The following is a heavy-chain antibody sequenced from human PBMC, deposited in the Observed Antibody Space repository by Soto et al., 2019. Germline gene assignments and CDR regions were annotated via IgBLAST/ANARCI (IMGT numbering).Heavy chain of an antibody. Sequence: SETLCLTCSVSGDSISSHYLSWIRQPPGKGLEWVGYFYHSGSTSYNPSLNSRVTLSVDTSKNQFSLKLSSVTAADTALYFCARGYLRSAFDIWGPGIMVTVSS. D-gene: IGHD3-16*01. CDR1: GDSISSHY. J-gene: IGHJ3*02. CDR3: ARGYLRSAFDI. CDR2: FYHSGST. V-gene: IGHV4-59*11.